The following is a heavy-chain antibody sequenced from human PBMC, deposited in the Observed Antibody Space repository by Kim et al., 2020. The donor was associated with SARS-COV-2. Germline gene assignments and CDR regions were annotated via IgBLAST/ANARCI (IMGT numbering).Heavy chain of an antibody. CDR3: ARDRGLGGNWFDP. CDR1: GGSIISGGYS. J-gene: IGHJ5*02. D-gene: IGHD3-16*01. Sequence: SETLSLTCAVSGGSIISGGYSWSWIRQPPGKGLEWIGYIYHSGSTYYNPSLKSRVTISVDRSKNQFSLKLSSVTAADTAVYYCARDRGLGGNWFDPWGQGTLVTVSS. CDR2: IYHSGST. V-gene: IGHV4-30-2*01.